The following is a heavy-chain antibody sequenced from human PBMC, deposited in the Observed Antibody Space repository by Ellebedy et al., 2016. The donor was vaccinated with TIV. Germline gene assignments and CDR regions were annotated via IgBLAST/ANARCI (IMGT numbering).Heavy chain of an antibody. CDR1: GFTFSSYW. CDR2: VNEEGSEE. D-gene: IGHD2-2*01. CDR3: ARARCSNSDCHIPGY. V-gene: IGHV3-7*03. Sequence: PGGSLRLSCEASGFTFSSYWMSWVRLAPGKGLEWVANVNEEGSEEHYVDSVNGRFTISRDNARNSLYLQMNSLRAEDTAVYYCARARCSNSDCHIPGYWGQGTLVTVSS. J-gene: IGHJ4*02.